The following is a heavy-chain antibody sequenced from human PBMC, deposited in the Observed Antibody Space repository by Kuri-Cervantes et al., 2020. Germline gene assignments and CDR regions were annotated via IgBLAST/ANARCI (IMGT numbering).Heavy chain of an antibody. Sequence: GESLKISCAASGFTFSSYGMHWVRQAPGKGLEWVAVIWYDGSNKYYADSVKGRFTISRDNSKNTLYLQMNSLRAEDTAVYYCARDGWDIVVVVAATHGNYFDYWGQGTLVTVSS. V-gene: IGHV3-33*01. CDR2: IWYDGSNK. CDR1: GFTFSSYG. D-gene: IGHD2-15*01. CDR3: ARDGWDIVVVVAATHGNYFDY. J-gene: IGHJ4*02.